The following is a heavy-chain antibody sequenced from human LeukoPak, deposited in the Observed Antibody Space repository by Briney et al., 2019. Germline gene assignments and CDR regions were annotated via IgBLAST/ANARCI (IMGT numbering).Heavy chain of an antibody. CDR1: GFTFSSYG. CDR2: IWYDGSNK. J-gene: IGHJ4*02. V-gene: IGHV3-33*06. CDR3: AKDLTGTLDY. D-gene: IGHD1-7*01. Sequence: GGSLRLSCAASGFTFSSYGMHWVRQAPGKGLEWVAVIWYDGSNKYYADSVKGRFTISRDNSKNRLYLQVNSLRAEDTAVYYCAKDLTGTLDYWGQGTLVTVSS.